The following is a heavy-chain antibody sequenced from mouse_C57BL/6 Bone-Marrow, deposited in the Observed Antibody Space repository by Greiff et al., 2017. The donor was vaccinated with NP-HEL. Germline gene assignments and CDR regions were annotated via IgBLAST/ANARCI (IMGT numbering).Heavy chain of an antibody. CDR2: IDPNSSGT. J-gene: IGHJ2*01. D-gene: IGHD1-1*01. CDR1: GYTFTNYW. CDR3: ARYYYGSGYFDY. Sequence: QVHVKQPGAELVKPGASVKLSCKASGYTFTNYWMHWVKQRPGRGLEWIGRIDPNSSGTKYNEKFKSKATLTVDKPSSTAYMQLSSLTSEDSAVYYGARYYYGSGYFDYWGQGTTLTVSS. V-gene: IGHV1-72*01.